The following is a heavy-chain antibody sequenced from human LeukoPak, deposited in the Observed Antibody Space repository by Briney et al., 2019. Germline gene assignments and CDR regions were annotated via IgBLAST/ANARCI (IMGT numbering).Heavy chain of an antibody. CDR2: ISYDGDNK. Sequence: GRSLRLSCPASGFNITNYAMHWARQAPGKGLEWVAVISYDGDNKYYADSVKGRFTIFRDNSKNTLFLQMHILRTEDTAVYYCARAPRLYRSGGTCYHIDFWGQGALVTVSS. V-gene: IGHV3-30-3*01. J-gene: IGHJ4*02. CDR3: ARAPRLYRSGGTCYHIDF. CDR1: GFNITNYA. D-gene: IGHD2-15*01.